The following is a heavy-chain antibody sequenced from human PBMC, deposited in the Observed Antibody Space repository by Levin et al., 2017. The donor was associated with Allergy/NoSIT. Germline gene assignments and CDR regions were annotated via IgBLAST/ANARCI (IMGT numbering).Heavy chain of an antibody. D-gene: IGHD3-10*01. CDR1: GFTFSSYA. V-gene: IGHV3-23*01. Sequence: GESLKISCAASGFTFSSYAMSWVRQAPGKGLEWVSGISVSGGSTYYADSVKGRFTISRDNSKNTLYLQMNSLRADDTAIYYCAKESRAGVRGNFDHWGQGTLVTVSS. CDR3: AKESRAGVRGNFDH. CDR2: ISVSGGST. J-gene: IGHJ4*02.